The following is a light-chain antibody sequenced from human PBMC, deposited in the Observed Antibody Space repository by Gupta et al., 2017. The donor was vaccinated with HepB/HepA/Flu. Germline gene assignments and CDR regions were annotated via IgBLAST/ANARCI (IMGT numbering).Light chain of an antibody. Sequence: IVLTQSPATLSLSPGERATLSCRASQSVRSSLAWYQQKPGQAPRLLIYDASHRATGIPARFSGSGSGTDFTLTISTLEPEDSAVYYCQQRNNWSTLGGGTKVEIK. CDR3: QQRNNWST. CDR2: DAS. CDR1: QSVRSS. J-gene: IGKJ4*01. V-gene: IGKV3-11*01.